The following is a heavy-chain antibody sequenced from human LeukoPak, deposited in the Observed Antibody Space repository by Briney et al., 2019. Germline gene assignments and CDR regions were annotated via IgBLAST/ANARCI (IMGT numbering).Heavy chain of an antibody. CDR2: INTNTGNP. CDR1: GYSFSSYA. D-gene: IGHD1-26*01. Sequence: GASVKVSCKTSGYSFSSYAMIWVRQAPGQGPEWMGWINTNTGNPTYAQGFTGRFVFSLDTSVSTAYLQINSLKAEDTAVYHCARDSGTYSGHYDYWGQGTRVTVSS. CDR3: ARDSGTYSGHYDY. V-gene: IGHV7-4-1*02. J-gene: IGHJ4*02.